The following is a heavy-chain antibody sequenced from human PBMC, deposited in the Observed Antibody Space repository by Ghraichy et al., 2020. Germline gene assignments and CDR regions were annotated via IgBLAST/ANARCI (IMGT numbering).Heavy chain of an antibody. CDR3: AREYSGGETPFDY. D-gene: IGHD6-25*01. CDR1: GYTFTGYY. V-gene: IGHV1-2*06. Sequence: ASVKVSCKASGYTFTGYYMHWVRQAPGQGLEWMGRINPNSGGTNYAQKFQGRVTMTRDTSISTAYMELSRLRSDDTAVYYCAREYSGGETPFDYWGQGTLVTVSS. J-gene: IGHJ4*02. CDR2: INPNSGGT.